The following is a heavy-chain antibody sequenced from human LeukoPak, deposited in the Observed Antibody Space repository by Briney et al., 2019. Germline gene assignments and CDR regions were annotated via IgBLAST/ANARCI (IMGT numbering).Heavy chain of an antibody. CDR3: ARDPRFAPFDY. CDR2: IHHSGRT. Sequence: SETLSLTCTVSGYSLNIGFYWGWVRQSPGKGLKWIGSIHHSGRTYYSPSLKSRVTISVDTSKNQFYLKVNAVTAADTAMYFCARDPRFAPFDYWGQGALVTVSS. J-gene: IGHJ4*02. CDR1: GYSLNIGFY. V-gene: IGHV4-38-2*02.